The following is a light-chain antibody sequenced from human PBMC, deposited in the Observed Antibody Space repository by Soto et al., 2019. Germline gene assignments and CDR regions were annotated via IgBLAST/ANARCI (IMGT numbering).Light chain of an antibody. Sequence: EIVMTQSPATLSVSPGERATLSCRASQSVSSYLAWYQQKPGQAPRLLIYGASSRATGIPDRFSGSGSGTDFTLTISRLEPEDFAVYCCQQYTTFGQGTKVDIK. CDR2: GAS. CDR1: QSVSSY. CDR3: QQYTT. J-gene: IGKJ1*01. V-gene: IGKV3-20*01.